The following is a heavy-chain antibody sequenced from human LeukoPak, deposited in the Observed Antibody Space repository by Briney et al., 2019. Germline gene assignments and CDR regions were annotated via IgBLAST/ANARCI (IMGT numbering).Heavy chain of an antibody. D-gene: IGHD6-19*01. J-gene: IGHJ4*02. CDR3: TKDLMTGFSNGWHFGS. CDR1: GFTFKSFA. V-gene: IGHV3-23*01. Sequence: AESLRLSCAASGFTFKSFAMSWVRQAPGKGLEWVAVTSGDEDSTHYAESVRGRFIISTDNSKNSLYLQMNSLRAEDTAIYYCTKDLMTGFSNGWHFGSWGQGTLVTVSS. CDR2: TSGDEDST.